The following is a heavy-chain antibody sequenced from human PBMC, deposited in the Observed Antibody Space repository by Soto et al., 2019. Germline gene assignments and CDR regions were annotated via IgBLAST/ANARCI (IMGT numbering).Heavy chain of an antibody. D-gene: IGHD1-1*01. CDR2: INHRGST. V-gene: IGHV4-34*01. CDR1: GGSFSGYY. J-gene: IGHJ4*02. Sequence: SETLSLTCAVEGGSFSGYYWTWIRQPPGKGLEWIGEINHRGSTNYNPSLKSRVTISVDRSKNQFSLNLSSVTAADTAVYYCARVEYNWKQRHHRTFDSWGQGTLVTVSS. CDR3: ARVEYNWKQRHHRTFDS.